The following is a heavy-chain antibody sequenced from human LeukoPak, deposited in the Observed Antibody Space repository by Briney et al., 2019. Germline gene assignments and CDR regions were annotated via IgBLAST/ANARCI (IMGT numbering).Heavy chain of an antibody. Sequence: ASVKVSCKASGYTFTGYYMHWVRQAPGQGLEWMGWINPNSGGTNYAQKFQGRVTMTRDTSISTAYMELSRLRSDDTAVYYCARVNWGSKGGSPNFDYWGQGTLVTVSS. CDR1: GYTFTGYY. D-gene: IGHD7-27*01. CDR2: INPNSGGT. V-gene: IGHV1-2*02. J-gene: IGHJ4*02. CDR3: ARVNWGSKGGSPNFDY.